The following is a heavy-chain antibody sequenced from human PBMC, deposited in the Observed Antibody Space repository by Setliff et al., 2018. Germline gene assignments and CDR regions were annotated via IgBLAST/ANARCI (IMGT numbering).Heavy chain of an antibody. Sequence: PSETLSLTCTVSGGSISSGSYYWSWIRQPPGKGLEWIGSIYYSGSTNYNPSLKSRVTISVDTSKNQVSLKLSSVTAADTAVYYCAGPRGYSYGNTNDAFDIWGQGTMVTVSS. J-gene: IGHJ3*02. CDR2: IYYSGST. CDR3: AGPRGYSYGNTNDAFDI. V-gene: IGHV4-61*01. D-gene: IGHD5-18*01. CDR1: GGSISSGSYY.